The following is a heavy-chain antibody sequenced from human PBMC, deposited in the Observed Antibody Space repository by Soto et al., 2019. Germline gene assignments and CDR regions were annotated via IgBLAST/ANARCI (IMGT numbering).Heavy chain of an antibody. V-gene: IGHV1-69*06. Sequence: SVKVSCKASGGTFSSYAISWVRQAPGQGLEWMGGIIPIFGTANYAQKFQGRVTITADKSTSTAYMELSSLRSEDTAVYYCARASPLDYYASSGYSPLDYWGQGTLVTVYS. D-gene: IGHD3-22*01. J-gene: IGHJ4*02. CDR1: GGTFSSYA. CDR2: IIPIFGTA. CDR3: ARASPLDYYASSGYSPLDY.